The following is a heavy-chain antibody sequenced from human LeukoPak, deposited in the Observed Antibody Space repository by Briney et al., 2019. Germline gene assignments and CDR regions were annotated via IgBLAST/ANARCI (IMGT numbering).Heavy chain of an antibody. Sequence: SETLSLTCTVSGCSISSYYWSWIRQPAGKGLEWIGRIYASGSTNYNPSLKSRVTMSVDTSKNKFSLKLSSVTAADTAVYYCAILRVNYGGNWFDPWGQGTLVTVSS. J-gene: IGHJ5*02. CDR2: IYASGST. V-gene: IGHV4-4*07. D-gene: IGHD4-23*01. CDR3: AILRVNYGGNWFDP. CDR1: GCSISSYY.